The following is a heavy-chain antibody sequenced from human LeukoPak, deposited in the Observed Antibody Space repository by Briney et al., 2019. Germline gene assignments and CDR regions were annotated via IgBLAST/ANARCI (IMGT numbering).Heavy chain of an antibody. CDR3: AREEDIAPMGFDY. J-gene: IGHJ4*02. CDR2: INLNSGGT. CDR1: GYTFTGYY. Sequence: ASVKASCKASGYTFTGYYMHWVRQAPGQGLEWMGWINLNSGGTNYAQKFQGRVTMTRDTSISTAYMELSRLRSDDTAVYYCAREEDIAPMGFDYWGQGTLVTVSS. V-gene: IGHV1-2*02. D-gene: IGHD5-12*01.